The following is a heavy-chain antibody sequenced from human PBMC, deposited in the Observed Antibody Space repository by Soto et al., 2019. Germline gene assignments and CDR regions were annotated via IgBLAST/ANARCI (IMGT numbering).Heavy chain of an antibody. D-gene: IGHD3-16*01. J-gene: IGHJ6*02. CDR2: IWSDGSRG. V-gene: IGHV3-33*01. CDR1: RLTFSAHD. Sequence: QVQLVESGGGVVQPGTSLRLSCAASRLTFSAHDMHWVRQAPGKGLEWLALIWSDGSRGFYADSVKGRFTISRDNFKNTLYLQMNRLGEEDTAVYYCAGETKGGASDMDVWGQGTTVTVS. CDR3: AGETKGGASDMDV.